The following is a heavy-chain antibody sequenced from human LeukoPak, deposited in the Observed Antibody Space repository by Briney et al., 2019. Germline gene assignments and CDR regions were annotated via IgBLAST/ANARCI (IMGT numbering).Heavy chain of an antibody. D-gene: IGHD4-23*01. Sequence: ASVKVSCKASGGTFSSYAISWVRQAPGQGLEWMGGIIPIFGTANYAQKFQGRVTITTDESTSTAYMELSSLRSEDTAVYYRASEGGYGGNPFDYWGQGTLVTVSS. CDR1: GGTFSSYA. J-gene: IGHJ4*02. V-gene: IGHV1-69*05. CDR3: ASEGGYGGNPFDY. CDR2: IIPIFGTA.